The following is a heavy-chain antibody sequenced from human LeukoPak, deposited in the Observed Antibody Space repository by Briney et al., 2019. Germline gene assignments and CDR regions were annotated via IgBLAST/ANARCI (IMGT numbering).Heavy chain of an antibody. J-gene: IGHJ5*02. CDR2: ISTSGST. D-gene: IGHD3-10*01. CDR1: GGSISSYY. CDR3: ATNILVRDIINWFDP. Sequence: SETLSLTCTVSGGSISSYYWSWIRQPAGKGLESIGHISTSGSTNYNPSLKSRVTMSVDTSKNQFSLKLSSVTAADTAVYYCATNILVRDIINWFDPWGQGTLVTVSS. V-gene: IGHV4-4*07.